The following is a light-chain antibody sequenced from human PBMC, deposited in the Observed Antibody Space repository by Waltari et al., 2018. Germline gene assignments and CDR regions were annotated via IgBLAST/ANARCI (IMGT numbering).Light chain of an antibody. Sequence: DIVVTQSPDSLALSLGARATINCKSSQSLLYRSNHKNYLAWYQQKPGQPPKLLVYWASTRESGVRVRFIRSGSGTDFTLTISSLLADDVAVYYCQQYYSNPPWTFGQGTKVDIK. CDR2: WAS. J-gene: IGKJ1*01. CDR3: QQYYSNPPWT. CDR1: QSLLYRSNHKNY. V-gene: IGKV4-1*01.